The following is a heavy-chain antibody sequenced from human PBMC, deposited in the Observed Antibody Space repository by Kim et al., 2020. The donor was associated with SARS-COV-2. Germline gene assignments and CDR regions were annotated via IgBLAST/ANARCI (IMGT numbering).Heavy chain of an antibody. J-gene: IGHJ6*02. Sequence: GESLKISCKGSGYSFTSYWIGWVRQMPGKGLEWMGIIYPGDSDTRYSPSFQGQVTISADKSISTAYLQWSSLKASDTAMYYCARLFMPPLNPKGVGPDVWGQGTTVTVSS. CDR2: IYPGDSDT. CDR3: ARLFMPPLNPKGVGPDV. V-gene: IGHV5-51*01. CDR1: GYSFTSYW. D-gene: IGHD2-2*01.